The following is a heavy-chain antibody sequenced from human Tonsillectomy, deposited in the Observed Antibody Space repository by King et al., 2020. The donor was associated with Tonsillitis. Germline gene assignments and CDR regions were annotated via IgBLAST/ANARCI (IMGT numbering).Heavy chain of an antibody. CDR1: GFTFSTYG. CDR3: AKDDYDFWCGPDPAYYYGLDV. D-gene: IGHD3-3*01. J-gene: IGHJ6*02. CDR2: ISCDGSNK. V-gene: IGHV3-30*18. Sequence: VQLVESGGGVVQPGRSLRLSCAASGFTFSTYGMHWVRQAPGKGLEWVAVISCDGSNKYYADSVKGRFTISRDNSKNTLYLQVNSLRAEDSAVSYCAKDDYDFWCGPDPAYYYGLDVCGQGTPVTVSS.